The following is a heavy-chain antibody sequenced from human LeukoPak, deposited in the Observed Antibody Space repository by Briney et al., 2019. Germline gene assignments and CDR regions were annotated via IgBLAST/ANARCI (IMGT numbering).Heavy chain of an antibody. V-gene: IGHV4-39*01. CDR3: ARNETITAEAYYFDH. D-gene: IGHD6-13*01. Sequence: SETLSLTCTVSGGSIGRSTYYWGWIRQPPGKGLEWIGTIYYNGRTYYNPSLESRVTISIDTSKNQFSLRLSSVTAADTAVYYCARNETITAEAYYFDHRGQGTLVTVSS. CDR1: GGSIGRSTYY. CDR2: IYYNGRT. J-gene: IGHJ4*02.